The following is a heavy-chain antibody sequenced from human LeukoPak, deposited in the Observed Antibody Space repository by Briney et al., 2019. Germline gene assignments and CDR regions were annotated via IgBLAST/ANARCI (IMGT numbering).Heavy chain of an antibody. J-gene: IGHJ4*01. CDR1: GFIFSSYD. CDR3: VKDSEATFDY. CDR2: ISSTGSSI. Sequence: GGSLRLSCAASGFIFSSYDMNWVRQAPGKGLEWISYISSTGSSIYYADSVKGRFTISRDNAKNSLCLRMNSLRADDTAIYYCVKDSEATFDYWGHGTLVTVSS. V-gene: IGHV3-48*03.